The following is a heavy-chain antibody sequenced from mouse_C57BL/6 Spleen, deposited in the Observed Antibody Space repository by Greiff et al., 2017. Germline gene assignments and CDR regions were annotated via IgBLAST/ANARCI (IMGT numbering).Heavy chain of an antibody. CDR3: ERHEEGYSNRSGAMDY. D-gene: IGHD2-5*01. V-gene: IGHV1-62-2*01. CDR1: GYTFTEYT. Sequence: QVQLQQSGAELVKPGASVKLSCKASGYTFTEYTIHWVKQRSGQGLAWIGCFYPRTGSTKYNEKFKDKATLTVAQSSSTVYVKFSRLTSKDSAVYFCERHEEGYSNRSGAMDYWGQGTTVTVSS. CDR2: FYPRTGST. J-gene: IGHJ4*01.